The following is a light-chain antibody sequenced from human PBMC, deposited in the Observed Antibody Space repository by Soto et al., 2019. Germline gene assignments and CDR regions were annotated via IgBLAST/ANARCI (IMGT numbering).Light chain of an antibody. CDR2: DVF. Sequence: QSALTQPRSVSGSPGHSVTISCFGTSSDIGSYNAVSWYQQHPGKAPKLIIFDVFERPSGVPDRFSGSKSGNSASLTISGLQAEDESDYYCSSFAPSYRVIFGGGTKLIVL. V-gene: IGLV2-11*01. CDR1: SSDIGSYNA. CDR3: SSFAPSYRVI. J-gene: IGLJ2*01.